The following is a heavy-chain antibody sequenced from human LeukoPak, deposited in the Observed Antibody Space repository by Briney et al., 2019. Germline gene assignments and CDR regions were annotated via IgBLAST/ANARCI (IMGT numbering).Heavy chain of an antibody. J-gene: IGHJ4*02. CDR1: GFTFSTYG. Sequence: GGSLRLSCAASGFTFSTYGMHWVRQAPGTGLEWVAVISYDGSNKYYADSVKGRFTISRDNSKNTLYLQMISLRAEDTAIYYCAKVSAYSSGWPFDYWGQGTLVTVSS. V-gene: IGHV3-30*18. D-gene: IGHD6-19*01. CDR3: AKVSAYSSGWPFDY. CDR2: ISYDGSNK.